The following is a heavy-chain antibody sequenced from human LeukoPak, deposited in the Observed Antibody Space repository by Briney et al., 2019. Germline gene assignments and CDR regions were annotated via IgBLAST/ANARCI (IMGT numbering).Heavy chain of an antibody. V-gene: IGHV4-31*03. CDR2: IYYSGST. CDR1: GGSVSGYY. Sequence: SETLSLTCSVYGGSVSGYYWSWIRQHPGKGLEWIGYIYYSGSTYYNPSLKSRVTISVDTSKNQFSLKLSSVTAADTAVYYCARVVDTAMVTSYFDYWGEGTLVTVSS. J-gene: IGHJ4*02. D-gene: IGHD5-18*01. CDR3: ARVVDTAMVTSYFDY.